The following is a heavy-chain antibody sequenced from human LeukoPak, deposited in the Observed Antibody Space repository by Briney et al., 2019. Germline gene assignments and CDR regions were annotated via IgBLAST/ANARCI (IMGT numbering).Heavy chain of an antibody. Sequence: SETLSLTCAVYGGSFSGYYWSWIRRPPGKGLEWIGEINHSGSTNYNPSLKSRVTISVDTSKNQFSLKLTSVTTADTAVYYCAGEDYFDSSGYASWRFDIWGQGTMVTVSS. D-gene: IGHD3-22*01. V-gene: IGHV4-34*01. CDR2: INHSGST. CDR1: GGSFSGYY. J-gene: IGHJ3*02. CDR3: AGEDYFDSSGYASWRFDI.